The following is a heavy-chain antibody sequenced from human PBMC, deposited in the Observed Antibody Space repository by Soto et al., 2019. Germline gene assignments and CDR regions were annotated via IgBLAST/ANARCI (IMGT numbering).Heavy chain of an antibody. D-gene: IGHD3-3*01. CDR2: IWYDGSNK. J-gene: IGHJ6*02. Sequence: PWGSLRLSCAASVVTFSSYCMHWVRQAPVKGLEWVAVIWYDGSNKYYSDSVKGRFTISRDNSKNTLYLQMNSLRAEDTAVYYCARDTTYYDFWSGPEGMDVWGQGTTVTVSS. CDR3: ARDTTYYDFWSGPEGMDV. V-gene: IGHV3-33*01. CDR1: VVTFSSYC.